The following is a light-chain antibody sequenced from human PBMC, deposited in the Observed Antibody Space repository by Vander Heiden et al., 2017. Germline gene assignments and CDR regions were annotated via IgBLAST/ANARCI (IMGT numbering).Light chain of an antibody. CDR1: SSNIGNNY. CDR3: DTRDSSLSVWV. CDR2: ENN. J-gene: IGLJ3*02. V-gene: IGLV1-51*02. Sequence: QSVLTQPPSVSAAPGQTVTISCSGSSSNIGNNYVFWYQPPPGTAPNLLIYENNKRPSGIPDRFSGSKSGTSATLATTGLQTGEEADYYCDTRDSSLSVWVFGGGTKLTVL.